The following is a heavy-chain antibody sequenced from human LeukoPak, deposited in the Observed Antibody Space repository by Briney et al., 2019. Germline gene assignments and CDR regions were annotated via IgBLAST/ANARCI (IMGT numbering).Heavy chain of an antibody. Sequence: SETLSLACTVYGRSISSGGYYSGWLRPHPGKGLEWLGHIYYSGTSFYNPSLTSRVTISVDTSKNQFSLKLTSVNDADTAVYYCARIERSSYSLGFDYWGQGTLVTVSS. D-gene: IGHD6-6*01. CDR2: IYYSGTS. V-gene: IGHV4-31*03. J-gene: IGHJ4*02. CDR1: GRSISSGGYY. CDR3: ARIERSSYSLGFDY.